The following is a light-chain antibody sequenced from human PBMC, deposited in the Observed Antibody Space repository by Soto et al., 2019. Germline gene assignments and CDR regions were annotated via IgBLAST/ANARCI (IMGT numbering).Light chain of an antibody. CDR3: AAWDDSLSGHVV. V-gene: IGLV1-47*01. J-gene: IGLJ2*01. Sequence: QSVLTQPPSASGTPGQRVTISCSGSSSNIGSNYVYWYQQLPGTAPKLLIYRNNQRPSGVPDRFSGSKSGTSASLAISGLLSEDEADYYCAAWDDSLSGHVVFGGGTKLTVL. CDR2: RNN. CDR1: SSNIGSNY.